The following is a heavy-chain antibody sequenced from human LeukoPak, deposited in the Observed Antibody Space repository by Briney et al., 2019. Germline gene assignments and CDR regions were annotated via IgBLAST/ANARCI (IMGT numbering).Heavy chain of an antibody. CDR2: MNPDSGGT. CDR3: ARIMEYYDFTPRGFDI. D-gene: IGHD3/OR15-3a*01. CDR1: GYTFSGYY. V-gene: IGHV1-2*02. J-gene: IGHJ3*02. Sequence: ASVKVSCKASGYTFSGYYIHWVRQAHGQGLEWMGWMNPDSGGTNYAQKFQDRVTMNRDTSITTAYMELSRLTSDDTAIYYCARIMEYYDFTPRGFDIWGQGTMVAVSS.